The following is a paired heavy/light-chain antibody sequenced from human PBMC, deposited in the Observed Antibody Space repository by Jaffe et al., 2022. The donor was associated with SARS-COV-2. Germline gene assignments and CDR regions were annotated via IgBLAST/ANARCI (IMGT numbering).Heavy chain of an antibody. CDR2: IWYDASNE. Sequence: QVQLVESGGGVVQPGRSLRLSCAASRFTFSSYGMHWVRQAPGKGLEWVAVIWYDASNEYYADSVRGRFTISRDNSKNTLYLQMNSLRAEDTAVYYCARDKYGRLYSYGNPFDYWGQGTLVTVSS. D-gene: IGHD5-18*01. CDR1: RFTFSSYG. J-gene: IGHJ4*02. V-gene: IGHV3-33*01. CDR3: ARDKYGRLYSYGNPFDY.
Light chain of an antibody. Sequence: QSVLTQPPSVSGAPGQRVTISCTGSSSNIGAGYDVHWYQQLPGTAPKLLIYGNNNRPSGVPDRFSGSKSGTSASLAITGLQAEDEADYYCQSYDSSLSGVVFGGGTKLTVL. J-gene: IGLJ2*01. CDR1: SSNIGAGYD. V-gene: IGLV1-40*01. CDR3: QSYDSSLSGVV. CDR2: GNN.